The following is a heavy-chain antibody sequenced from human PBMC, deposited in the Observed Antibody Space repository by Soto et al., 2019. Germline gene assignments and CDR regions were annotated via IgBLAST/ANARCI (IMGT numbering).Heavy chain of an antibody. Sequence: ASVPVSRQSSGYTFTSYAVLWVRPAPRQRLAWMAWIYAGHGNTKYSQKFQGRVTITRDTSASTAYLELSSLRSEDTAVDFGVRDYSLEVSSGYSGYNNYGMDVWGQGTTVTVSS. J-gene: IGHJ6*02. CDR2: IYAGHGNT. D-gene: IGHD3-22*01. CDR1: GYTFTSYA. V-gene: IGHV1-3*01. CDR3: VRDYSLEVSSGYSGYNNYGMDV.